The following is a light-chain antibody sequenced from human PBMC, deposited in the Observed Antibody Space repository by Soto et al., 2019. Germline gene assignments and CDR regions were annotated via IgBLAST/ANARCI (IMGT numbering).Light chain of an antibody. CDR2: YDA. Sequence: SYELTQPPSVSVAPGKTASIPCGGNNIGSKSVHWYQQNAGQAPVLVINYDAGRPSGIPERFSGSNSGNTATLTISGVEAGDEADDYCQVWDTTSDHVVFGGGTKLTVL. CDR3: QVWDTTSDHVV. V-gene: IGLV3-21*04. CDR1: NIGSKS. J-gene: IGLJ2*01.